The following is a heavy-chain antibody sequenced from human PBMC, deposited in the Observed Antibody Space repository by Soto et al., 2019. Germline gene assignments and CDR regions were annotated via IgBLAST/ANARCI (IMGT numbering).Heavy chain of an antibody. J-gene: IGHJ6*02. Sequence: PSETLSLTCTVSGGSISSGDYYRSWIRQPPGKGLEWIGYIYYSGSTYYNPSLKSRVTISVDTSKNQFSLKLSSVTAADTAVYYCARFAGYYYGMDVWGQGTTVTVSS. CDR1: GGSISSGDYY. CDR2: IYYSGST. V-gene: IGHV4-30-4*08. CDR3: ARFAGYYYGMDV.